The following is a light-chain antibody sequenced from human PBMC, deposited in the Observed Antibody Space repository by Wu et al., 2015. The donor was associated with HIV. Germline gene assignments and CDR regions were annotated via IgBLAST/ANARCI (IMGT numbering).Light chain of an antibody. CDR1: QSVSSD. J-gene: IGKJ5*01. V-gene: IGKV3-11*01. Sequence: EVVLTQSPAILSVSPGERATLSCRASQSVSSDLAWYQQRPGQPPRLLIFNASLRATGIPGRFSGSGSGTDFTLTISSLESEDSAVYYCQQRSDRPLTFGQGTRLEIK. CDR3: QQRSDRPLT. CDR2: NAS.